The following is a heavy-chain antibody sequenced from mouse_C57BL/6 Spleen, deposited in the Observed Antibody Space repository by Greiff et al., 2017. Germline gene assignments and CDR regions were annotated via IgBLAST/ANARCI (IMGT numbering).Heavy chain of an antibody. CDR2: ISSCSSTI. CDR1: GFTFSDYG. CDR3: ARGDDCGSSYVGYFGV. D-gene: IGHD1-1*01. J-gene: IGHJ1*03. V-gene: IGHV5-17*01. Sequence: DVMLVESGGGLVKPGGSLKLSCAASGFTFSDYGMHWVRQAPEKGLEWVAYISSCSSTIYYADTVKGRFTISRDNAKNTLFLQMTSLRAEDTAVYYGARGDDCGSSYVGYFGVWGTGATVTVSS.